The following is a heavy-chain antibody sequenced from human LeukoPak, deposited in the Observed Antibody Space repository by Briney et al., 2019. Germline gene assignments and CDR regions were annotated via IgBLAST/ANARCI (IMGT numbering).Heavy chain of an antibody. J-gene: IGHJ4*02. CDR1: GSSISSGYY. V-gene: IGHV4-38-2*02. CDR3: AEAAASSYYFDY. Sequence: PSETLSLTCSVSGSSISSGYYWGWIRQPPGKGLEWIGSIYHSGSTYYNPSLKSRVTISVDTSKNQFSLKLSSVTAADTAVYYCAEAAASSYYFDYWGQGTLVTVSS. CDR2: IYHSGST. D-gene: IGHD6-13*01.